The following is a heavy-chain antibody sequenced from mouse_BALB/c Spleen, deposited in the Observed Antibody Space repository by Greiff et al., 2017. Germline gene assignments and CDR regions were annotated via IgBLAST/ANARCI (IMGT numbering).Heavy chain of an antibody. D-gene: IGHD1-1*01. CDR3: ARFITTVVATRYFDV. CDR2: IHYSGST. V-gene: IGHV3-1*02. Sequence: EVKLQESGPDLVKPSQSLSLTCTVTGYSITSGYSWHWIRQFPGNKLEWMGYIHYSGSTNYNPSLKSRISITRDTSKNQFFLQLNSVTTEDTATYYCARFITTVVATRYFDVWGAGTTVTVSS. J-gene: IGHJ1*01. CDR1: GYSITSGYS.